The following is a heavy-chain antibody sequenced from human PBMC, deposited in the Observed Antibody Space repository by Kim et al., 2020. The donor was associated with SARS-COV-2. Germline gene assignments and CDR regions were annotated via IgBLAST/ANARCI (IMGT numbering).Heavy chain of an antibody. D-gene: IGHD2-21*02. V-gene: IGHV3-33*06. CDR2: IWYDGSNK. Sequence: GGSLRLSCAASGFTFSSYGMHWVRQAPGKGLEWVAVIWYDGSNKYYADSVKGRFTISRDNSKNTLYLQMNSLRAEDTAVYYCAKDLGGDCYSPTGCPSYYYGMDVWGQGTTVTVSS. CDR3: AKDLGGDCYSPTGCPSYYYGMDV. J-gene: IGHJ6*02. CDR1: GFTFSSYG.